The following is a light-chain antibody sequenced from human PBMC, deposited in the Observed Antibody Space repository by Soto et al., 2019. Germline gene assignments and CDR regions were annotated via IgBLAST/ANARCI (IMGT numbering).Light chain of an antibody. V-gene: IGKV3-11*01. J-gene: IGKJ1*01. CDR2: DAS. Sequence: EIVLTQSPGTLSLSPGERATLSCRASQSVSSSFLSWYQQKPGQAPRLLIYDASNRATGIPARFSGSGSGTDFTLTISSLEPEDFAVYYCQQRSSWPPTFGQGTKVDIK. CDR3: QQRSSWPPT. CDR1: QSVSSSF.